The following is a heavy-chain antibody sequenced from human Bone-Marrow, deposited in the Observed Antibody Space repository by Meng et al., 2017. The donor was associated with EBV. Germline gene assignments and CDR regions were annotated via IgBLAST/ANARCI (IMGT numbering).Heavy chain of an antibody. V-gene: IGHV1-18*01. Sequence: QIQLVQSGGEVQEPGASVWVSCKTSGYTFSSFTLNWVRQVPGQGFEWVGWIHGYSANTHYAQKFHGRVNMSTDTSTDTSYMELKNLRPDDTAIYYCVRFSNYVLDHWGQGTLVTVSS. CDR2: IHGYSANT. J-gene: IGHJ4*02. CDR3: VRFSNYVLDH. CDR1: GYTFSSFT. D-gene: IGHD3-10*01.